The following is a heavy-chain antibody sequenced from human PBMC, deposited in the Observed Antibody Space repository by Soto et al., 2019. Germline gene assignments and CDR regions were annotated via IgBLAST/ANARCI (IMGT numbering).Heavy chain of an antibody. Sequence: QVQLQESGPGLVKPSGTLSLTCAVSGGSISSSNWWSWVRQPPGKGLEWIGEIYHSGSTNYNPSLKSRVTISVDQSKNQFSLMLRSVTAADTAVYYCALLSTMVRGVDYGMDVWGQGTTVTVSS. D-gene: IGHD3-10*01. V-gene: IGHV4-4*02. CDR2: IYHSGST. CDR3: ALLSTMVRGVDYGMDV. CDR1: GGSISSSNW. J-gene: IGHJ6*02.